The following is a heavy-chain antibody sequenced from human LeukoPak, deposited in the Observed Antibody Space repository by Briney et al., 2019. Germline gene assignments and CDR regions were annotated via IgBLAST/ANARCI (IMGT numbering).Heavy chain of an antibody. Sequence: SVKVSCKASGGTFSSYAISWVRQAPGQGLEWMGGIIPIFGTANYAQKFQGRVTITTDESTSTAYMELSTLRSEDTAVYYCARDRIAARRNAFDIWSQGTMVTVSS. D-gene: IGHD6-6*01. CDR2: IIPIFGTA. CDR3: ARDRIAARRNAFDI. V-gene: IGHV1-69*05. J-gene: IGHJ3*02. CDR1: GGTFSSYA.